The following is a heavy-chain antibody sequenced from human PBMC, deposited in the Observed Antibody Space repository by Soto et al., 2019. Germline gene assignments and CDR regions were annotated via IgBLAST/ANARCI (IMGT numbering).Heavy chain of an antibody. V-gene: IGHV3-15*01. J-gene: IGHJ6*03. D-gene: IGHD1-1*01. CDR1: GFTFSNAW. Sequence: GGSLRLSCAASGFTFSNAWMSWVRQAPGKGLEWVGRIKSKTDGGTTDYAAPVKGRFTISRDDSKNTLYLQMNSLKTEDTAVYYCTTSTTGTTYYYYYMDVWGKGTTVTVSS. CDR3: TTSTTGTTYYYYYMDV. CDR2: IKSKTDGGTT.